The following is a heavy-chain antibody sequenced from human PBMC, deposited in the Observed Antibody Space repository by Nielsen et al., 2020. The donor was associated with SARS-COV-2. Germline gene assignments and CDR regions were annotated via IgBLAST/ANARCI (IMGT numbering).Heavy chain of an antibody. CDR3: ARAGGHNFVGWFDP. V-gene: IGHV3-30-3*01. Sequence: GGSLRLSCAASGFTFSHYALHWVRQAPGKGLEWVAAILDDGSNAYSGDSVEGRFTVSRDNSQNMLYLQMNSLRGEDRAVYYCARAGGHNFVGWFDPWGQGTLVTVSS. J-gene: IGHJ5*02. CDR1: GFTFSHYA. CDR2: ILDDGSNA. D-gene: IGHD2-8*02.